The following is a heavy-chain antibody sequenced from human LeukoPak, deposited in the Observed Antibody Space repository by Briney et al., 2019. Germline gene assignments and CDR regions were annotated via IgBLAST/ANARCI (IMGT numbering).Heavy chain of an antibody. Sequence: TSETLSLTCAVYGGSFSGYYWSWIRQPPGKGLEWIGEINHSGSTNYNPSLKSRVTISVDTSKNQFSLKLSSVTAADTAVYYCARGNYGDYGVDYWGQGTLVTVSS. D-gene: IGHD4-17*01. CDR1: GGSFSGYY. CDR2: INHSGST. J-gene: IGHJ4*02. CDR3: ARGNYGDYGVDY. V-gene: IGHV4-34*01.